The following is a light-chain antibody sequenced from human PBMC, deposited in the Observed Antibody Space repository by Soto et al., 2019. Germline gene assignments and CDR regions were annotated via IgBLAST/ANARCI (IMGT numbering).Light chain of an antibody. CDR1: QTITT. J-gene: IGKJ4*01. V-gene: IGKV3-20*01. CDR2: RVS. CDR3: QQYGNLPLT. Sequence: EIVLTHSPGTLSLSPVERATLSFSASQTITTLAWYQRKPGQAPRLLIYRVSSRATGVPDRFSGSGSGTDYTLTISRLEPEDFAVYYCQQYGNLPLTFGGGTKVDIK.